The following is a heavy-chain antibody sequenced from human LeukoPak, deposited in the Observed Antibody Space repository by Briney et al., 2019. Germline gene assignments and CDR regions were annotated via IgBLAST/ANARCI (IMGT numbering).Heavy chain of an antibody. J-gene: IGHJ4*02. D-gene: IGHD6-19*01. V-gene: IGHV4-4*07. CDR3: AEGGQWLRV. CDR2: IFTSGST. Sequence: SPCLSLTCTVSGGSVSSYYWSWIRQPAGKGLEWIGCIFTSGSTNYNPSIKSRVTMSVDTSKNQFSLKLSSVTAADTAVYYCAEGGQWLRVWGQGTLVTVSS. CDR1: GGSVSSYY.